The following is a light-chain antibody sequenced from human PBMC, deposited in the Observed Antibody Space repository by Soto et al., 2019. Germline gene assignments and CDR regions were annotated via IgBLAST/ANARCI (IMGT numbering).Light chain of an antibody. Sequence: EIVMTQSPATLSVSPGGRATLSCRASQSISDTLAWYQQKPGQAPRLLIHGASTRATGFPARFSGSGSGTEFTLTISSLQSEDFAVYYCQHYDNWPPRTFGQGTKVDIK. J-gene: IGKJ1*01. CDR3: QHYDNWPPRT. CDR1: QSISDT. V-gene: IGKV3-15*01. CDR2: GAS.